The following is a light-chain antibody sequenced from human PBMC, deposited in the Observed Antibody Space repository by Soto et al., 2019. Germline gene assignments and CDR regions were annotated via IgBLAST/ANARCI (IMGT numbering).Light chain of an antibody. J-gene: IGLJ1*01. V-gene: IGLV2-14*01. Sequence: QSVLAQPSSVSGSPGQSITISCTGTSTDVGGYNYVSWYQHHPGKGPKLIIYEVSNRPSGVSDRFSGSKSGNKASLIISNLEDEDESDYYCGSYTSTDTQFVFGTGTKVTVL. CDR3: GSYTSTDTQFV. CDR1: STDVGGYNY. CDR2: EVS.